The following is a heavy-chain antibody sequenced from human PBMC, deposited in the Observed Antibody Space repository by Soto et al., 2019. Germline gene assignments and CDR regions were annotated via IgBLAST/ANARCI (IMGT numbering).Heavy chain of an antibody. D-gene: IGHD6-19*01. CDR3: ARVIAVAGRNFDY. CDR1: GGSFSGYY. CDR2: INHSGST. V-gene: IGHV4-34*01. Sequence: QVQLQQWGAGLLKPSETLSLTCAVYGGSFSGYYWSWIRQPPGKGLEWLGEINHSGSTNYNPSLKSRVTISVDTSKNQFSLKLSSVTAADTAVYYCARVIAVAGRNFDYWGQGTLVTVSS. J-gene: IGHJ4*02.